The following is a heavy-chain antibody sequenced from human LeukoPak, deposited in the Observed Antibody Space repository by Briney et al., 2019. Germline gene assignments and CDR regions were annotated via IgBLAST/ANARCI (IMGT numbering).Heavy chain of an antibody. J-gene: IGHJ4*02. CDR1: GFTFSSYG. CDR2: ITTSGGYT. D-gene: IGHD2-21*02. Sequence: PGGSLRLSCVASGFTFSSYGMTWVRQAPGKGLEWVSSITTSGGYTFYADSVKGRFTISRDNSKNTLYLQMNSLRAEDTAVYYCAKLVPASGYWGQGTLVTVSS. CDR3: AKLVPASGY. V-gene: IGHV3-23*01.